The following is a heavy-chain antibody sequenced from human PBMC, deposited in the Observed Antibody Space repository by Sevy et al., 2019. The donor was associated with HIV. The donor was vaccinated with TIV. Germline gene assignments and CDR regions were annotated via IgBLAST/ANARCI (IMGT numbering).Heavy chain of an antibody. CDR2: ISYDGSNK. D-gene: IGHD3-16*02. V-gene: IGHV3-30-3*01. CDR1: GFTFSSYA. CDR3: ARESPRMITFGGVIVNGYFDY. J-gene: IGHJ4*02. Sequence: GGSLRLSCAASGFTFSSYAMHWVRQAPGKGLEWVAVISYDGSNKYYADSVKGRFTISRDNSKNTLYLQMNSLRAEDTAVYYCARESPRMITFGGVIVNGYFDYWGQGTLVTASS.